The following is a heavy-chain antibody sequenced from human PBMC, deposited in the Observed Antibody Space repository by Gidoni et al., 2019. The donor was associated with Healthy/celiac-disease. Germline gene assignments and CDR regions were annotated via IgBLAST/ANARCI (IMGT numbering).Heavy chain of an antibody. CDR2: ISAYNGNT. CDR1: GYTFTSYG. CDR3: ARDFATYVSYDILTGSPSADY. V-gene: IGHV1-18*01. Sequence: QVQLVQSGAEVQKPGASVQVSCKASGYTFTSYGISWVRQAPGQRLEWMGWISAYNGNTNYAQKPQGRVTMTPDTSTSTAYMELRSLRSDDTAVYYCARDFATYVSYDILTGSPSADYWGQGPLVTVSS. D-gene: IGHD3-9*01. J-gene: IGHJ4*02.